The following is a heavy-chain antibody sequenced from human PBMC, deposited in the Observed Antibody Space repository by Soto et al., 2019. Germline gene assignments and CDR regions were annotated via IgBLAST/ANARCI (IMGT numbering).Heavy chain of an antibody. D-gene: IGHD3-10*01. CDR2: IYYSGST. V-gene: IGHV4-30-4*01. CDR1: GGSISSGDYY. J-gene: IGHJ5*01. Sequence: PSETLSLTCTVSGGSISSGDYYWSWIRQPPGKGLEWIGYIYYSGSTNYNPSLKSRVTISLETSKSQFSLRLTSVTAADTAVYYCARLGRYYQSLDSWGPGTLVTVSS. CDR3: ARLGRYYQSLDS.